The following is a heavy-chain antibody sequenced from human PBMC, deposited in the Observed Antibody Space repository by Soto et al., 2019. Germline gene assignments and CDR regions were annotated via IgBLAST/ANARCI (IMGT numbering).Heavy chain of an antibody. CDR2: IYYSGRT. CDR1: GDSINSRSYY. Sequence: SGTRALTCTVTGDSINSRSYYWGWMRQPPGKGLEWIGSIYYSGRTYNNPSLRSRVSMSIDTSKDQFSLKLKSVAAADTALYFCARQRTSVVTQAYFDVWGPGSLVTGSS. V-gene: IGHV4-39*01. D-gene: IGHD2-21*02. J-gene: IGHJ4*02. CDR3: ARQRTSVVTQAYFDV.